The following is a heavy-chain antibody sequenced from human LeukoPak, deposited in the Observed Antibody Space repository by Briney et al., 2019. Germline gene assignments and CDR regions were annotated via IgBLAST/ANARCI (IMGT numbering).Heavy chain of an antibody. V-gene: IGHV3-30-3*01. CDR3: ARELRGYSYGPNWFDP. Sequence: GGSLRLSCAASGFTFSRYAMHWVRQAPGKGLEWVAFISYDGSNKYYADSVKGRFTISRDNSMNTLYLQVNSLRAEDTAIYYCARELRGYSYGPNWFDPWGQGTLVTVSS. D-gene: IGHD5-18*01. CDR1: GFTFSRYA. J-gene: IGHJ5*02. CDR2: ISYDGSNK.